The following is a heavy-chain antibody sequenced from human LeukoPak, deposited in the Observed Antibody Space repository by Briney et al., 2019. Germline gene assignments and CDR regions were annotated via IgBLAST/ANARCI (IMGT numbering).Heavy chain of an antibody. J-gene: IGHJ3*02. D-gene: IGHD3-22*01. Sequence: SETLSLTCTVSGGSISSSSYYWGWIRQPPGKGLEWIGSIYYSGRTYYNPSLKSRVTISVNTSKNQFSLKLSSVTAADTAVYYCARQIRITMKWDAFDIWGQGTMVTVSS. CDR2: IYYSGRT. CDR1: GGSISSSSYY. V-gene: IGHV4-39*01. CDR3: ARQIRITMKWDAFDI.